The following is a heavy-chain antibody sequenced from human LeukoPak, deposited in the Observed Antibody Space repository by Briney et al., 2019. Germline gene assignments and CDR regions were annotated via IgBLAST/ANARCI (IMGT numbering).Heavy chain of an antibody. CDR1: GGTFSSYT. CDR2: IIPILDTA. V-gene: IGHV1-69*08. CDR3: ARDRENTYYYDSSAYSFDY. J-gene: IGHJ4*02. D-gene: IGHD3-22*01. Sequence: SVKVSCKASGGTFSSYTISWVRQAPGQGPEWMGRIIPILDTAKYAQKFQGRVTITADKSTSTAYMELSSLRSEDAAMYYCARDRENTYYYDSSAYSFDYWGQGTLVTVSS.